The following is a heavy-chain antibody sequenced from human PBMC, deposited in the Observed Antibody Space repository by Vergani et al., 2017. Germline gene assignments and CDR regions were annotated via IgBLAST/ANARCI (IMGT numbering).Heavy chain of an antibody. V-gene: IGHV3-23*01. CDR2: INRGSTT. Sequence: EVQLLESGGGLVQPGGSLRVSCAASGFTFSSDAMSWVRQAPGKGLEWVSAINRGSTTYYADSVKGRFTISRDNSKDTVFLQMNSLRAEDTAVYYCAKEGRSGITPFVADWGQGTLVTVSS. D-gene: IGHD1-14*01. CDR1: GFTFSSDA. J-gene: IGHJ4*02. CDR3: AKEGRSGITPFVAD.